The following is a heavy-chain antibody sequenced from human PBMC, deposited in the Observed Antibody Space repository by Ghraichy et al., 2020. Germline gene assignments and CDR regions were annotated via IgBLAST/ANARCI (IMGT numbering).Heavy chain of an antibody. D-gene: IGHD4-23*01. J-gene: IGHJ4*02. CDR2: IRYDGSNK. Sequence: GGSLRLSCAASGFTFSSYGMHWVRQAPGKGLEWVAFIRYDGSNKYYADSVKGRFTISRDNSKNTLYLQMNSLRAEDTAVYYCATGVPTTVVTTLDYWGQGTLVTVSS. CDR1: GFTFSSYG. CDR3: ATGVPTTVVTTLDY. V-gene: IGHV3-30*02.